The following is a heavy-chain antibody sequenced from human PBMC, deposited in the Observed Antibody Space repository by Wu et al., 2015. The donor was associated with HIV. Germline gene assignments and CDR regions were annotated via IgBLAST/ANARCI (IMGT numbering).Heavy chain of an antibody. CDR3: ATLIRYNLNDKADAFDF. CDR1: GYTFTDYY. CDR2: INPNSGGT. D-gene: IGHD1-1*01. V-gene: IGHV1-2*02. J-gene: IGHJ3*01. Sequence: QVQLVQSGAEVKKPGASVKVSCQASGYTFTDYYIHWVRQAPGQGLEWMGWINPNSGGTNYAQKFQGRVTLTRDTSIGTAYMELTRLRSEDTAVYYCATLIRYNLNDKADAFDFWGHGTMVTVSS.